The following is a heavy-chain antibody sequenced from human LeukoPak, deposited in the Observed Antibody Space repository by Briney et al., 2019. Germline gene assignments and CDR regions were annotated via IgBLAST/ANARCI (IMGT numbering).Heavy chain of an antibody. CDR2: IWNDGSNK. CDR3: ATEVKAAAGIDTGSYYYNGMDV. J-gene: IGHJ6*02. CDR1: GFSFYTYG. D-gene: IGHD6-13*01. Sequence: GGSLRLSCAVSGFSFYTYGIHWVRHAPGKGLEWVAVIWNDGSNKYYADSVKGRFTISRDNSKNTLYLQMNSLRTEDTAVYFCATEVKAAAGIDTGSYYYNGMDVWGQGTTVTVSS. V-gene: IGHV3-33*01.